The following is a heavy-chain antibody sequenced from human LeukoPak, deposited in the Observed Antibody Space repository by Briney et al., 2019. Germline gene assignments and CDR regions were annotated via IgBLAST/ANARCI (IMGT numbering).Heavy chain of an antibody. CDR3: AMSRYCSGGSCYLDAFDI. Sequence: SETLSLTCTVSGASISSYYWSWIRQPPGKGLEWIGYIYYSGSPNYNPSLKSRVTISVDTSKNQFSLKLSSVTAADTAVYYCAMSRYCSGGSCYLDAFDIWGQGTMVTVSS. J-gene: IGHJ3*02. D-gene: IGHD2-15*01. CDR2: IYYSGSP. CDR1: GASISSYY. V-gene: IGHV4-59*01.